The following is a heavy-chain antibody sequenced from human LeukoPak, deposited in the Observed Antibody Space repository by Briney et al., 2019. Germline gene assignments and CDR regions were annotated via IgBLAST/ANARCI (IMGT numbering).Heavy chain of an antibody. J-gene: IGHJ4*02. Sequence: GGSLRLSCAASGFTFSNAWMSWVRQAPGKGLQWVGRIKSKADGGTTDYVAPVKGRFTISRDDSENTLYLQLNGLKTEDTAIYYCTTNPTVTTNRGFWGQGTLVTVSP. CDR1: GFTFSNAW. CDR3: TTNPTVTTNRGF. D-gene: IGHD4-17*01. CDR2: IKSKADGGTT. V-gene: IGHV3-15*01.